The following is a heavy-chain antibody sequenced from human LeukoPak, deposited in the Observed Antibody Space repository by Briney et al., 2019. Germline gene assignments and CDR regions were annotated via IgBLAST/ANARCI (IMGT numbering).Heavy chain of an antibody. CDR1: GFTFSSYW. Sequence: GGSLRLSCAAFGFTFSSYWMHWVRQAPGKGLVWVSRINSDGSSTSYADSVKGRFTISRDNDKNTLYLQMNSLRAEDTAVYSCASRKDTAFDYWGQGTLVTVSS. CDR2: INSDGSST. V-gene: IGHV3-74*01. CDR3: ASRKDTAFDY. D-gene: IGHD1-14*01. J-gene: IGHJ4*02.